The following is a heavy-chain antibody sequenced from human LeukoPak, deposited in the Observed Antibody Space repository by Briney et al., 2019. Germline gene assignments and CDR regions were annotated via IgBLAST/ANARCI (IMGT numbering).Heavy chain of an antibody. D-gene: IGHD3-22*01. V-gene: IGHV5-51*01. CDR3: ARRLDDSSGYYYRTMYYFDY. CDR2: VYPGDSDT. J-gene: IGHJ4*02. Sequence: GESLKISCKASGYSFTSYWIGWVRQMPGKGLEWMGIVYPGDSDTRYSPSFQGQVTISADKSISTAYLQWSSLEASDTAMYYCARRLDDSSGYYYRTMYYFDYWGQGTLVTVSS. CDR1: GYSFTSYW.